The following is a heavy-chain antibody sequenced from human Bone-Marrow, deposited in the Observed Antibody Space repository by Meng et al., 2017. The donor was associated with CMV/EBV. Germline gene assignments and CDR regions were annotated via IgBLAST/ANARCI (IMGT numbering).Heavy chain of an antibody. J-gene: IGHJ5*02. CDR1: GGSISSSSYY. Sequence: ETLSLTCTVSGGSISSSSYYWGWVRQPPGKGLEWVSVIYSGGSSTYYADSVKGRFTISRDNSKNTLYLQMNSLRAEDTAVYYCAKDLWFGGNWFDPWGQGTLVTVSS. D-gene: IGHD3-10*01. V-gene: IGHV3-23*03. CDR3: AKDLWFGGNWFDP. CDR2: IYSGGSST.